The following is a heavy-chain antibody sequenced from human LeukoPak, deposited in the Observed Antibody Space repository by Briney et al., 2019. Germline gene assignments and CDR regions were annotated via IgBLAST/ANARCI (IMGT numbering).Heavy chain of an antibody. D-gene: IGHD5-18*01. J-gene: IGHJ3*02. CDR2: ISSSSTYI. CDR3: ARDEYSPPWAFDI. CDR1: GFTFTNYN. V-gene: IGHV3-21*01. Sequence: GGSLRLSCEASGFTFTNYNMNWVRQAPGKGLEWVSFISSSSTYIYYADSVKGRFTISRDNAKNSLYLQMNSLRAEDTAVYYCARDEYSPPWAFDIWGQGTMVTVSS.